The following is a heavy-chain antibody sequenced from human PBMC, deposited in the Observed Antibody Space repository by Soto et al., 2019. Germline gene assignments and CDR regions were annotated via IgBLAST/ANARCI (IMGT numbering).Heavy chain of an antibody. J-gene: IGHJ6*02. CDR3: ARGIVVVPAAADYYYYGMDV. D-gene: IGHD2-2*01. Sequence: ASVKVSCKASGGTFSSYAISWVRQARGQGLEWMGGIIPIFGTANYAQKFQGRVTITADESTSTAYMELSSLRSEDTAVYYCARGIVVVPAAADYYYYGMDVWGQGTTVTVSS. V-gene: IGHV1-69*13. CDR2: IIPIFGTA. CDR1: GGTFSSYA.